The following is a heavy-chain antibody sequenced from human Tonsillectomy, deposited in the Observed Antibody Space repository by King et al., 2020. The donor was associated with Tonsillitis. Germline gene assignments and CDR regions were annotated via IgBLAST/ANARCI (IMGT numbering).Heavy chain of an antibody. D-gene: IGHD3-10*01. CDR3: ARHRITVVRGVTGYFDY. J-gene: IGHJ4*02. V-gene: IGHV4-59*08. Sequence: QLQESGPGLVKPSETLSLTCTVSDGSISSYYWSWIRQPPGKGLEWVGYISNIGSTNYNPSLKSRVTISVDTSKNQFSLKLSSVTAADTAVYYCARHRITVVRGVTGYFDYWGQGTLVTVSS. CDR2: ISNIGST. CDR1: DGSISSYY.